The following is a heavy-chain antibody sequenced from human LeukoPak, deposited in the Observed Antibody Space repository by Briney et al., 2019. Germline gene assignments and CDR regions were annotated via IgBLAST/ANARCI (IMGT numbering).Heavy chain of an antibody. CDR2: IYYGGST. V-gene: IGHV4-39*07. D-gene: IGHD3-22*01. CDR3: VSGDSSGSITLWPLRY. Sequence: SETLSLTCTVSGRSISSISDYWGWIRQPPGKGLEWIGSIYYGGSTYYNPSLKSRVTISVETSKSQFSLKMSSATAADTAVYFCVSGDSSGSITLWPLRYWGQGTLVTVSS. CDR1: GRSISSISDY. J-gene: IGHJ4*02.